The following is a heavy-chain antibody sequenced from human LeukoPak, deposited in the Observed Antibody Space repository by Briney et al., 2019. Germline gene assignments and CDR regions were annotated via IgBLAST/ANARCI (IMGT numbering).Heavy chain of an antibody. D-gene: IGHD6-13*01. CDR1: GFTLNNYA. V-gene: IGHV3-23*01. Sequence: GGSLRLSCADPGFTLNNYAMSWVRQPPGKGLEWVSAISGSGGSTYYADSVKGRFTISRDNAKNTLYLQMNSLRAEDTAVYYCAREIAAALNWFDPWGQGTLVTVSS. CDR2: ISGSGGST. J-gene: IGHJ5*02. CDR3: AREIAAALNWFDP.